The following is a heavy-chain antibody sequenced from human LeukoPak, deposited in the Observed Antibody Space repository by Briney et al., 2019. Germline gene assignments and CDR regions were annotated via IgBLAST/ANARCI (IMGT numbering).Heavy chain of an antibody. CDR3: AKDKEDYSGYYYYYMDV. V-gene: IGHV3-48*03. J-gene: IGHJ6*03. CDR2: ISSSGNTI. D-gene: IGHD2-21*01. Sequence: GGSLRLSCAASGFTFSSYEMNWVRQAPGKGLEWVSYISSSGNTIYYADSVKGRFTISRDNSKNSLYLQMNSLRAEDTALYYCAKDKEDYSGYYYYYMDVWGKGTTVTVSS. CDR1: GFTFSSYE.